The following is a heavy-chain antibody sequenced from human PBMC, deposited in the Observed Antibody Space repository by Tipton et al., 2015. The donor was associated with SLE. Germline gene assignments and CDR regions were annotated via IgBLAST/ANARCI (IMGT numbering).Heavy chain of an antibody. J-gene: IGHJ6*02. Sequence: TLSLTCSVSGVSISDYSWSWIRQPPGKPLDWIGYFDDGGRSANYNPSLKSRVTISADTSKNQFSLRLSSVTAADTAVYYCAGCGIGLYYGVDVWGQGTTVTVSS. CDR1: GVSISDYS. D-gene: IGHD1-26*01. CDR3: AGCGIGLYYGVDV. V-gene: IGHV4-59*01. CDR2: FDDGGRSA.